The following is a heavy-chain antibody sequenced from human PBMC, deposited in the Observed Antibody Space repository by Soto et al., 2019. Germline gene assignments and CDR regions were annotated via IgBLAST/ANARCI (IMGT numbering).Heavy chain of an antibody. CDR3: TTDRTLRLSFGDLSSERFYYPGMDV. D-gene: IGHD3-10*01. V-gene: IGHV3-15*01. CDR1: KFIFNNTW. J-gene: IGHJ6*02. CDR2: ITSICDGGTT. Sequence: EVQLVESGGDLVKPGGSLRVSCAASKFIFNNTWMNWVHQAPGKGLEWVGRITSICDGGTTDYAAPVKGRFTISRDESTNTLYLQMSSLKTEDTAVYYCTTDRTLRLSFGDLSSERFYYPGMDVWGQGTTVIVSS.